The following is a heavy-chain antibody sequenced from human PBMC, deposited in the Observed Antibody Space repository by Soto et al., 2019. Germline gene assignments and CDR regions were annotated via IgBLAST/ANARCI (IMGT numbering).Heavy chain of an antibody. CDR1: GCSIRSSSYY. Sequence: PSETLSLTCTVPGCSIRSSSYYWGWIRQPPGKGLEWIGSIYYSGSTYYNPSLKSRVTISVDTSKNQFSLKLSSVTAADTAVYYCARRLYYDSSGFEGGGMDVWGQGTTVS. V-gene: IGHV4-39*01. CDR3: ARRLYYDSSGFEGGGMDV. J-gene: IGHJ6*02. CDR2: IYYSGST. D-gene: IGHD3-22*01.